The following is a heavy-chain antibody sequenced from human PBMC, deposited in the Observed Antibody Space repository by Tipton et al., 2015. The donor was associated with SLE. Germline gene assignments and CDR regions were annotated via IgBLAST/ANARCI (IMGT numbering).Heavy chain of an antibody. V-gene: IGHV4-4*08. D-gene: IGHD1-26*01. CDR3: ARDPGGATAEYFQH. J-gene: IGHJ1*01. CDR1: GGSISSYY. Sequence: TLSLTCTVSGGSISSYYWSWIRQPPGKGLEWIGYIYTSGSTNYNPSLKIRVTISVDTSKNQFSLKLSSVTAADTAVYYCARDPGGATAEYFQHWGQGTLVTVSS. CDR2: IYTSGST.